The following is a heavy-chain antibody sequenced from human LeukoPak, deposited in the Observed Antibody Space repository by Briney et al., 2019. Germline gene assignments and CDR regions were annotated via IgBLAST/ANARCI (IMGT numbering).Heavy chain of an antibody. V-gene: IGHV3-48*04. J-gene: IGHJ4*02. CDR1: GFTFSSYS. CDR3: ARAGYSYGQYYFDY. D-gene: IGHD5-18*01. Sequence: SGGSLRLSCAASGFTFSSYSMNWVRQAPGKGLEWVSYISSSSSTIYYADSVKGRSTISRDNAKNSLYLQMNSLRAEDTAVYYCARAGYSYGQYYFDYWGQGTLVTVSS. CDR2: ISSSSSTI.